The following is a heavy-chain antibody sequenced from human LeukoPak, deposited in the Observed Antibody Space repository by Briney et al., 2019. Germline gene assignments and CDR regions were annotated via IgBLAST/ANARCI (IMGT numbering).Heavy chain of an antibody. V-gene: IGHV3-74*01. D-gene: IGHD2-8*01. CDR1: GFTFSSYW. CDR2: INTDGSST. J-gene: IGHJ3*02. Sequence: GGSLRLSCAASGFTFSSYWMHWVRQAPGKGLVWVSRINTDGSSTSYADSVKGRFTISRDNAKNSLYLQMNSLRAEDTAVYYCARGSAMVPSGFDIWGQGTMVTVSS. CDR3: ARGSAMVPSGFDI.